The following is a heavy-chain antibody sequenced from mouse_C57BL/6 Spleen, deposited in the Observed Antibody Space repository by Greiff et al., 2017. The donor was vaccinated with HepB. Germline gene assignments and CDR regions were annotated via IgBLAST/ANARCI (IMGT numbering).Heavy chain of an antibody. D-gene: IGHD1-1*01. CDR2: IHPNSGST. CDR3: ASPPTVVAKGYAMDY. V-gene: IGHV1-64*01. J-gene: IGHJ4*01. Sequence: QVQLQQPGAELVKPGASVKLSCKASGYTFTSYWMHWVKQRPGQGLEWIGMIHPNSGSTNYNEKFKSKATLTVDKSSSTAYMQLSSLTSEDSAVYYCASPPTVVAKGYAMDYWGQGTSVTVSS. CDR1: GYTFTSYW.